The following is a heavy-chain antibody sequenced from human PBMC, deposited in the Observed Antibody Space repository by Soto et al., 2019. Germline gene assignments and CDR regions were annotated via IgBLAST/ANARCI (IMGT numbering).Heavy chain of an antibody. J-gene: IGHJ5*02. CDR2: IKSKNDGGTA. Sequence: GGSLRLSFAASGFTFRNAWMSWVRQAPEKGLEWFGRIKSKNDGGTADYAAPVKGRFTISRDDSKNTLYLQMNSLKTEDTAVYYCTTGYGSGSYGAWFDPWGQGTLVTVSS. V-gene: IGHV3-15*01. CDR1: GFTFRNAW. D-gene: IGHD3-10*01. CDR3: TTGYGSGSYGAWFDP.